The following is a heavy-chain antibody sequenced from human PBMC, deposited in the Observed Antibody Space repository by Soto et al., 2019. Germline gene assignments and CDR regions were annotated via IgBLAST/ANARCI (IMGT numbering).Heavy chain of an antibody. CDR1: GGTFSSYA. CDR3: ARASSSWYYFGY. J-gene: IGHJ4*02. CDR2: IIPIFGTA. Sequence: SVKVSCKAPGGTFSSYAISWVRQAPGQGLEWMGGIIPIFGTANYAQKFQGRVTITADESTSTAYMELSSLRSEDTAVYYCARASSSWYYFGYWRQGPRGTVSS. D-gene: IGHD6-13*01. V-gene: IGHV1-69*13.